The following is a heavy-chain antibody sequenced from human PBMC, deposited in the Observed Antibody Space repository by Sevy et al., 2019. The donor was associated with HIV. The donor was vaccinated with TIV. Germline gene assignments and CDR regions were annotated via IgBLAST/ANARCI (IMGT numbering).Heavy chain of an antibody. J-gene: IGHJ6*02. Sequence: ASVKVSCKASGGTFNSYAISWVRQAPGQGLEWMGGIIPIFGTANYAQKFQGRVTITADESTSTAYMELSSLRSEDTAVYYCARGVVSYYYYYGMDVWGQGTTVTVSS. CDR1: GGTFNSYA. D-gene: IGHD3-3*01. V-gene: IGHV1-69*13. CDR3: ARGVVSYYYYYGMDV. CDR2: IIPIFGTA.